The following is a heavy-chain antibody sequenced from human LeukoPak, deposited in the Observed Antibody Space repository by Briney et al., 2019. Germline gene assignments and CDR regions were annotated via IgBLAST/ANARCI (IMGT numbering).Heavy chain of an antibody. V-gene: IGHV3-23*01. J-gene: IGHJ4*02. Sequence: GGSLRLSCAASGFTFSSYAMNWVRQAPGKGLEWVSGISGSGGSTDYADSVKGRLTIPRDNSKNTLYLQMNSLRAEDTAVYYCAKDPGYCSSTTCYPYYFDYWGQGTLVTVSS. CDR3: AKDPGYCSSTTCYPYYFDY. D-gene: IGHD2-2*01. CDR2: ISGSGGST. CDR1: GFTFSSYA.